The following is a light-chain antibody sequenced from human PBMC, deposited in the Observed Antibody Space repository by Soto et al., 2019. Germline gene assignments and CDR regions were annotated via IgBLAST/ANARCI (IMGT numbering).Light chain of an antibody. CDR2: RNN. CDR1: SSDVGGNY. Sequence: QSVLTQPPSASGTPGQRVTISCSGSSSDVGGNYVYWYQQLPGTAPKLLIYRNNQRPSGVPDRFSGSKSGTSASLAISGLRSEDEAEYYCAAWDDSLSVVFGGGTKVTVL. CDR3: AAWDDSLSVV. J-gene: IGLJ2*01. V-gene: IGLV1-47*01.